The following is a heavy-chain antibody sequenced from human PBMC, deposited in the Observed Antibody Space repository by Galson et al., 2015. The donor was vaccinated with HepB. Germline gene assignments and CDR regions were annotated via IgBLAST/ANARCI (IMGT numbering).Heavy chain of an antibody. J-gene: IGHJ4*02. CDR2: ICGSGGKT. D-gene: IGHD3-10*01. V-gene: IGHV3-23*01. Sequence: SLRLSCAASGLTFSSYAMNWVRQAPGKGLEWVSVICGSGGKTDSAHSVKGRFIISRDNSKNTLYLQMDRLRAEDTAEYYCAKLVARFGSGNYPLGYWGQGTLVTVSS. CDR1: GLTFSSYA. CDR3: AKLVARFGSGNYPLGY.